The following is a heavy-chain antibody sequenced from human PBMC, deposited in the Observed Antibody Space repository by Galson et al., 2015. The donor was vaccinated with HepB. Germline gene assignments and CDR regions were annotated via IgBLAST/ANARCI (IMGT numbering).Heavy chain of an antibody. J-gene: IGHJ5*02. V-gene: IGHV5-10-1*01. CDR1: GYSFTSYW. CDR3: ARQPPIAVAGTGWFDP. Sequence: QSGAEVKKPGESLRISCKGSGYSFTSYWISWVRQMPGKGLEWMGRIDPSDSYTNYSPSFQGHVTISADKSISTAYLQWSSLKASDTAMYYCARQPPIAVAGTGWFDPWGQGTLVTVSS. CDR2: IDPSDSYT. D-gene: IGHD6-19*01.